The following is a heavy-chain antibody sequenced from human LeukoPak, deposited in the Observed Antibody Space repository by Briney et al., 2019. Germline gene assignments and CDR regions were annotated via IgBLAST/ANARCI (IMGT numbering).Heavy chain of an antibody. J-gene: IGHJ6*03. CDR3: TRDGDTVLTRGYYYYMDV. CDR1: GFTFSSYE. D-gene: IGHD3-10*01. CDR2: ISSSGSTI. V-gene: IGHV3-48*03. Sequence: GGSLRLSCAASGFTFSSYEMNWVRQAPGKGLEWVSYISSSGSTIYYADSVKGRFTISRDNAKNSLYLQMDSLRAEDTAVYYCTRDGDTVLTRGYYYYMDVWGKGTTVTVSS.